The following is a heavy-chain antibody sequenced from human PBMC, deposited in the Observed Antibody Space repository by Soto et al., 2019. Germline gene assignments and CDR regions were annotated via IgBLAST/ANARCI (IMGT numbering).Heavy chain of an antibody. CDR1: GFSLSTSGVG. D-gene: IGHD6-6*01. CDR3: ALGGYSSSSWGFDY. J-gene: IGHJ4*02. V-gene: IGHV2-5*02. Sequence: SGPTLVKPTQTLTLTCTFSGFSLSTSGVGVGWIRQPPGKALEWLALIYWDDDKRYSPSLKSRLTITKDTSKNQVVLTMTNMDPVDTATYYCALGGYSSSSWGFDYWGQGTLVTVSS. CDR2: IYWDDDK.